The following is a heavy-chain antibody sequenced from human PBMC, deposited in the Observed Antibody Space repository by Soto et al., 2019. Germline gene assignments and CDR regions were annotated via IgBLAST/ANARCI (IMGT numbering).Heavy chain of an antibody. V-gene: IGHV3-23*01. Sequence: GGSLRLSCAASGFTFSSYAMSWVRQAPGKGLEWVSAISGSGGSTYYADSVKGRFTISRDNSKNTLYLQMNSLRAEDTAVYYCAKDMGSSGYYTSFNYWGQGTLVTVSS. CDR3: AKDMGSSGYYTSFNY. J-gene: IGHJ4*02. D-gene: IGHD3-3*01. CDR2: ISGSGGST. CDR1: GFTFSSYA.